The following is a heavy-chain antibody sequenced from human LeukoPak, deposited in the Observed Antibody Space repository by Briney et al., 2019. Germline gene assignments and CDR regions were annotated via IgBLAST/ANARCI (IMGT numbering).Heavy chain of an antibody. J-gene: IGHJ4*02. CDR2: ISWNSGSI. V-gene: IGHV3-9*01. Sequence: HPGRSLRLSCASSGFTFGDYAMHWVRQAPGKGLEWVSGISWNSGSIGYADSVKGRFTISRDNAKSSLYLQMNSLRAEDTAFYYCAKDLFVVVSAMDYWGLGTLVPVSS. D-gene: IGHD2-21*01. CDR1: GFTFGDYA. CDR3: AKDLFVVVSAMDY.